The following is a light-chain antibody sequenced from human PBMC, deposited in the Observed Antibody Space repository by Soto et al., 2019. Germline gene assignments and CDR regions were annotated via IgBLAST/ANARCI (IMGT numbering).Light chain of an antibody. CDR1: QSISSY. CDR2: AAS. Sequence: DIQMTQSPSSLSASVGDRVTITCRASQSISSYLNWYQQKPGKAPKLLIYAASSLQSGVPSRFSGGGSGTDFTLTISRLKNEDFATYYCLQHNSYPPTFGQGTKVDIK. CDR3: LQHNSYPPT. J-gene: IGKJ1*01. V-gene: IGKV1-39*01.